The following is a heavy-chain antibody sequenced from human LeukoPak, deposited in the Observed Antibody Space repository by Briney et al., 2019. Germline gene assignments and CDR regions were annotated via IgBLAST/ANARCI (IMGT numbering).Heavy chain of an antibody. D-gene: IGHD3-10*01. CDR3: AKDHWFGTPDYFDY. J-gene: IGHJ4*02. Sequence: GGSLRLSCAASGFTFSSYCMHWVRQAPGKGLEWVAFIRFDGSNKYYEDSVKGRFTISRDNFKNTLYLQINSLRAEDTAVYYCAKDHWFGTPDYFDYWGQGTLVTVSS. V-gene: IGHV3-30*02. CDR1: GFTFSSYC. CDR2: IRFDGSNK.